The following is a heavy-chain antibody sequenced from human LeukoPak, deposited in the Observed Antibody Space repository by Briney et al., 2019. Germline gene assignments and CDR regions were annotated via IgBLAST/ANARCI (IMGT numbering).Heavy chain of an antibody. J-gene: IGHJ4*02. Sequence: SVKVSCKASGGTFSSYAISWVRQAPGQGLEWMGGIILIFGTANYAQKFQGRVTITADKSTSTAYMELSSLRSEDTAVYYCARGYYDSSGYFLDFDYWGQGTLVTVSS. CDR2: IILIFGTA. CDR3: ARGYYDSSGYFLDFDY. CDR1: GGTFSSYA. D-gene: IGHD3-22*01. V-gene: IGHV1-69*06.